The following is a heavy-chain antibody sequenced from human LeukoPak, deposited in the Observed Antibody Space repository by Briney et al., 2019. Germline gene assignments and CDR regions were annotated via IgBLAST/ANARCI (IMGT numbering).Heavy chain of an antibody. CDR1: GYSFNSYW. V-gene: IGHV5-51*01. D-gene: IGHD6-19*01. CDR3: ARRYSSVWSFPYSFDY. Sequence: GESLKISCKGSGYSFNSYWIGWVRQMPGKGLQWMGIIYPGDSDTRYSPSFQGQVTISADKSISTAYLQWSSLKASDTAMYFCARRYSSVWSFPYSFDYWGQGTLVTVSS. J-gene: IGHJ4*02. CDR2: IYPGDSDT.